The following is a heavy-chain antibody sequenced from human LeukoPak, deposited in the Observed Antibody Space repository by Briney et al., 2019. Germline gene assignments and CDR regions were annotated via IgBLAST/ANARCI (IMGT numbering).Heavy chain of an antibody. D-gene: IGHD1-26*01. CDR1: GFTFSSYW. V-gene: IGHV3-74*01. J-gene: IGHJ4*02. Sequence: PGGPLRLSCAASGFTFSSYWMHWVPQAPGKGLVWVSRINSDGSGTIYADSVKGRFTISRDNAKNTLYLQMNSLRAEDTAVYYCARYTGSYNAIDYWGQGALVTVSS. CDR3: ARYTGSYNAIDY. CDR2: INSDGSGT.